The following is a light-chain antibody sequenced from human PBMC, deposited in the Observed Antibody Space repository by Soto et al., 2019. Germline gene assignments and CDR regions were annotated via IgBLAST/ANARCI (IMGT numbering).Light chain of an antibody. J-gene: IGLJ2*01. Sequence: QAVVTQSPSASASLGASVKLTCTLSSGHSSYAIAWHQQQPEKGPRFLMKLNSDGSHNKGDGIPDRFSGSSSGAERHLTISSLQSEDEADYYCQTWGTGILVFGGGTKLPVL. V-gene: IGLV4-69*01. CDR2: LNSDGSH. CDR3: QTWGTGILV. CDR1: SGHSSYA.